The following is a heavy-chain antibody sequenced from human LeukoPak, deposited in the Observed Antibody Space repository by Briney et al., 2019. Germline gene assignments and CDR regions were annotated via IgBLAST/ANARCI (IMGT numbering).Heavy chain of an antibody. Sequence: PGESLKISCKGSGYSFPTYWIAWVRQMPGKGLEGMGIIYPDESNIRYSPSFQGQVTISADKSISTAYLQWSSLKASDTAMYYCARPPSRGYSSSFEYWGQGTLVTVSS. CDR2: IYPDESNI. V-gene: IGHV5-51*01. D-gene: IGHD2-2*03. CDR3: ARPPSRGYSSSFEY. J-gene: IGHJ4*02. CDR1: GYSFPTYW.